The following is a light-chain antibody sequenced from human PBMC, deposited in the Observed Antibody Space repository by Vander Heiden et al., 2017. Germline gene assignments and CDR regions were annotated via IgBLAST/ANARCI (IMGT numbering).Light chain of an antibody. J-gene: IGLJ1*01. CDR3: NSRDSTGSHYV. Sequence: SSELPQDPAVSVALGQTVRIICQGDSLRNSYPSWYQKRPGQAPILVVYGNNGRTSGIPDRVSGASAGNTASLTITGAQAEDEADYYCNSRDSTGSHYVFGTGTTVTVL. V-gene: IGLV3-19*01. CDR2: GNN. CDR1: SLRNSY.